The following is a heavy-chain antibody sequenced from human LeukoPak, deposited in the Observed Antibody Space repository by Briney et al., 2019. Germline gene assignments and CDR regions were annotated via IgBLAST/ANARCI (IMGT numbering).Heavy chain of an antibody. CDR2: IKPDGSEK. Sequence: GALRLSCAASGFVFSVSYMSWVRKAPGKGLEWVVTIKPDGSEKYHVDSVSGRFTISRDNTNDSLFLQMNSLRVDDTAVYYCVRGGTYWTVSWGQGTLVNVS. CDR3: VRGGTYWTVS. CDR1: GFVFSVSY. V-gene: IGHV3-7*01. J-gene: IGHJ5*01.